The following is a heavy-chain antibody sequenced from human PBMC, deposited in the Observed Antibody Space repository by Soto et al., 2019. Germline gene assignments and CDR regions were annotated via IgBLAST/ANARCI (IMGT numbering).Heavy chain of an antibody. J-gene: IGHJ5*02. D-gene: IGHD1-26*01. CDR1: GYTFTSYG. V-gene: IGHV1-18*01. CDR2: ISAYNGNT. CDR3: ARDLGVGATFLVGWFDP. Sequence: ASVKVSCKASGYTFTSYGISWVRQAPGQGLEWMGWISAYNGNTNYAQKLQGRVTMTTDTSTSTAYMELRSLRSDDTAVYYCARDLGVGATFLVGWFDPWGQGTLVTVYS.